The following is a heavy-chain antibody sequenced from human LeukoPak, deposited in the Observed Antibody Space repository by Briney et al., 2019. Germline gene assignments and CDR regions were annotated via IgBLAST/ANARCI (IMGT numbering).Heavy chain of an antibody. D-gene: IGHD1-7*01. Sequence: SETLSLTCAVYGGSFSGYYWSWIRQPPGKGLEWIGEINHSGSTNYNPSLKSRVTISVDMSKNQFSLKLSSVTAADTAVYYCARPGGGLSNWNYYPFDYWGQGTLVTVSS. V-gene: IGHV4-34*01. CDR2: INHSGST. CDR1: GGSFSGYY. J-gene: IGHJ4*02. CDR3: ARPGGGLSNWNYYPFDY.